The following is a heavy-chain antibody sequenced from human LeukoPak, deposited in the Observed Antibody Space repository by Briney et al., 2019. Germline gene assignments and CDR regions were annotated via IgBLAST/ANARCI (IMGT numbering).Heavy chain of an antibody. D-gene: IGHD1-26*01. Sequence: HTGGSLRLSCAASGFTFSNYGMTWVRQAPGKGLVWVSPINSDGSSTSYADSVKGRFTISRDNAKNTLSLQMSSLRAEDTAVYYCARVGGSNAFDIWGQGTMVTVSS. J-gene: IGHJ3*02. V-gene: IGHV3-74*01. CDR2: INSDGSST. CDR3: ARVGGSNAFDI. CDR1: GFTFSNYG.